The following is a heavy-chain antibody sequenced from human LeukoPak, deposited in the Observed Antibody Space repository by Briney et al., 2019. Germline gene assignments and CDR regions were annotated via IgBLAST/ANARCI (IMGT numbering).Heavy chain of an antibody. J-gene: IGHJ3*02. Sequence: GSLRLSCAASGFTFSSYSMNWVRQAPGKGLEWVSYISSSSSTIYYADSVKGRFTISRDNAKKSLCLQMNSLRAEDTAVYYCARGPGDFDASDIWGQGTMVTVSS. V-gene: IGHV3-48*01. CDR1: GFTFSSYS. D-gene: IGHD1-14*01. CDR2: ISSSSSTI. CDR3: ARGPGDFDASDI.